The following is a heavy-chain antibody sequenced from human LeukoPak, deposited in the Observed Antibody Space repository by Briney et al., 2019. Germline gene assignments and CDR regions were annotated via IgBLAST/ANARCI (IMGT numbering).Heavy chain of an antibody. Sequence: GGSLRLSCAASGFTFNTYGMHWVRQAPGKGLEWVAGISNDGSNKYYADSVKGRFTIARDNPKNTMYLQMNSLRAEDTAVYYCAKAAYCTSTSCYFSGYAQRALDSWGQGTLVTVSS. CDR1: GFTFNTYG. V-gene: IGHV3-30*18. CDR3: AKAAYCTSTSCYFSGYAQRALDS. D-gene: IGHD2-2*01. CDR2: ISNDGSNK. J-gene: IGHJ4*02.